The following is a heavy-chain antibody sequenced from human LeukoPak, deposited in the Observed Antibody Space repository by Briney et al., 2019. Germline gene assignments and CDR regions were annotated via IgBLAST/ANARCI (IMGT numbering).Heavy chain of an antibody. V-gene: IGHV1-8*01. CDR2: MNPNSGNT. CDR3: ARGRLADDYGDYVHDGAYYYGMDV. CDR1: GYTFTSYD. J-gene: IGHJ6*02. Sequence: ASVKVSCKASGYTFTSYDINWVRQATGQGLEWMGWMNPNSGNTGYAQKFQGRVTMTRNTSISTAYVELSSLRSEDTAVYYCARGRLADDYGDYVHDGAYYYGMDVWGQGTTVTVSS. D-gene: IGHD4-17*01.